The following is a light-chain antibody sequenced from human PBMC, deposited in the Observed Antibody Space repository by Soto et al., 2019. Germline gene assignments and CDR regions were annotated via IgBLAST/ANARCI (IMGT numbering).Light chain of an antibody. J-gene: IGLJ3*02. V-gene: IGLV2-14*01. Sequence: QSALTQPASVSGSPGQSITISCTGTSNDVGGYNYVSWYQQQPGKAPKLMIYDVSNRPSGVSDRFSGSKSGNTASLTISGLQAEDEADYYCSSYTSTMTLVFGGGTKVTVL. CDR2: DVS. CDR1: SNDVGGYNY. CDR3: SSYTSTMTLV.